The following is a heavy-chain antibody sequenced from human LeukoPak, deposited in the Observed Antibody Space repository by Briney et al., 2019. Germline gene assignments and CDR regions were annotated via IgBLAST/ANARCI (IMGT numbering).Heavy chain of an antibody. V-gene: IGHV3-30*02. CDR1: GFTFGANA. CDR3: AKDHRDHGDGRYYNFYGMDV. CDR2: ITFDGSNQ. D-gene: IGHD4-17*01. Sequence: GGSLRLSCAAPGFTFGANALNWVGQAPGKGLEWVSFITFDGSNQYYADPVKGRFTISRDNSKYTLYLQMPSLRAEATAVYYCAKDHRDHGDGRYYNFYGMDVWGQGTTFTVSS. J-gene: IGHJ6*02.